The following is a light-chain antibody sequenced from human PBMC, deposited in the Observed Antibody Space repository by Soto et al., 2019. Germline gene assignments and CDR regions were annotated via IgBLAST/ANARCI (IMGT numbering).Light chain of an antibody. CDR2: KAS. J-gene: IGKJ1*01. CDR3: QQFYRYPWT. Sequence: DIQMTQSPSTLSASVGDRVTITCRASQSVDNCLAWYQQKPGKAPHLLIYKASSLDTGVPSRFSGSGSVTEFTLTISSLQPDDFATYYCQQFYRYPWTFGQGTKVEIK. CDR1: QSVDNC. V-gene: IGKV1-5*03.